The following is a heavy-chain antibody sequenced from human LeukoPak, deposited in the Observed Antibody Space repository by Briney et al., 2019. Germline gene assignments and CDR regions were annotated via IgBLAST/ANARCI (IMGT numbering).Heavy chain of an antibody. CDR3: ARQMPAFDP. CDR2: TYYSGGT. Sequence: SETLSLTCTVSGDSISSSSYYWGWIRQPPGKGLEWIGSTYYSGGTYYNPSLKSRITISVDTSKNQVSLKLSSVTAADTAVYYCARQMPAFDPWGQGTLVTVSS. D-gene: IGHD2-2*01. J-gene: IGHJ5*02. V-gene: IGHV4-39*01. CDR1: GDSISSSSYY.